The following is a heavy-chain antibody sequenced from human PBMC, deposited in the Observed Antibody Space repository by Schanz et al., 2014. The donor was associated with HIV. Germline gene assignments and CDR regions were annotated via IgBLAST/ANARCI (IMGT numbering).Heavy chain of an antibody. Sequence: VQLEESGGGVVRPGGSLRLSCAASGFTFSSYGMHWVRQAPGKGLEWVAVISYDGSNKYYADSVKGRFTISRDNSKNTLYLQMNSLRAEDTAVYYCARIYGGNPSYYGMDVWGQGTTVTVSS. D-gene: IGHD4-17*01. J-gene: IGHJ6*02. CDR3: ARIYGGNPSYYGMDV. CDR1: GFTFSSYG. CDR2: ISYDGSNK. V-gene: IGHV3-30*03.